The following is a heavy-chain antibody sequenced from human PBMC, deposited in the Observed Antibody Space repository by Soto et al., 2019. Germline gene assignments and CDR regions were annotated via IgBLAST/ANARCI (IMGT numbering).Heavy chain of an antibody. D-gene: IGHD3-22*01. Sequence: QITLKESGPTLVKPTQTLTLTCTFSGFSLSTSGVGVGWIRQPPGKALEWLALIYWDDDKRYSPSLKRRLTITKDNSKNQVVLTMPNMDPVDTATYYCAHTYYYDSSGYTNWFDPWGQGTLVTVSS. V-gene: IGHV2-5*02. CDR2: IYWDDDK. CDR1: GFSLSTSGVG. CDR3: AHTYYYDSSGYTNWFDP. J-gene: IGHJ5*02.